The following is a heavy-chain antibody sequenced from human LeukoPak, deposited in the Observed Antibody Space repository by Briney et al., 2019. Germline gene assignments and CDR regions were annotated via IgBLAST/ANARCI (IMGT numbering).Heavy chain of an antibody. CDR3: ARGGYGDRIDY. D-gene: IGHD4-17*01. CDR1: GYTFIKYY. CDR2: INPSGGST. Sequence: ASVKVSCKASGYTFIKYYMHWVRQAPGQGLEWMGIINPSGGSTSYAQKFQGRVTMTRDTSTSTVYMELSRLRSEDTAVYYCARGGYGDRIDYWGQGTLVTVSS. V-gene: IGHV1-46*01. J-gene: IGHJ4*02.